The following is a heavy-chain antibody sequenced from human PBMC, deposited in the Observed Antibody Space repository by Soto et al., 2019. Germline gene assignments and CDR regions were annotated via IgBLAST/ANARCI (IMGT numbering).Heavy chain of an antibody. J-gene: IGHJ4*02. Sequence: QVQLVQSGAEVKKPGSSVKVSCKASGGTFSSYTISWVRQAPGQGLEWMGRIIPILGIANYAQKFQGRVTITADNSTSTAYMELSSLRSEDTAVYYCAREEYYYGSGAFVDYWGQGTLVTVSS. CDR2: IIPILGIA. CDR3: AREEYYYGSGAFVDY. CDR1: GGTFSSYT. D-gene: IGHD3-10*01. V-gene: IGHV1-69*08.